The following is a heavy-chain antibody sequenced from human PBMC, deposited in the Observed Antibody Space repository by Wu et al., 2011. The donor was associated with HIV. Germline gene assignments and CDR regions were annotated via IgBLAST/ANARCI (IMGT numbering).Heavy chain of an antibody. D-gene: IGHD3-10*01. CDR3: ARLSMVRGVIITLDYYYGMTS. CDR1: GYTFISYG. Sequence: QVQLVQSGAEVKKPGASVKVSCKASGYTFISYGISWVRQAPGQGLEWIGWINTYNDKTNYAQNLQGRVTMTTDTSTSTVYMEVRSLRSDDTAVYYCARLSMVRGVIITLDYYYGMTSGAKGPRSPSP. J-gene: IGHJ6*02. V-gene: IGHV1-18*01. CDR2: INTYNDKT.